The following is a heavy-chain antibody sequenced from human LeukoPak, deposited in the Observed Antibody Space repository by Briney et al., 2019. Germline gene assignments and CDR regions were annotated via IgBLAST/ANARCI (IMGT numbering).Heavy chain of an antibody. D-gene: IGHD3-10*01. CDR2: IYYSGST. CDR1: VDSLSSSSYY. V-gene: IGHV4-39*01. J-gene: IGHJ6*02. CDR3: ARAPDYGSGLFYYGLDV. Sequence: SETLSLTCMLSVDSLSSSSYYGGWIRQPPGKGLEWIGNIYYSGSTYYNPSLRSRLTISLDTSKNQFSLTLSSVTAADTAVYYCARAPDYGSGLFYYGLDVWGQGTTVTVSS.